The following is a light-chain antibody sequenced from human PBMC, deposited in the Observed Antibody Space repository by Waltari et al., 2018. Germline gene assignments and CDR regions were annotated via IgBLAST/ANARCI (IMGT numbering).Light chain of an antibody. CDR1: QSVSSN. CDR2: GAS. CDR3: QQYNNWPLT. V-gene: IGKV3-15*01. Sequence: EIVMTQSPAPLSVSPGERATLSCRASQSVSSNLAWYQQKPGQAPRLLIYGASTRATGLPARFSGSGSGTEFALTISSLQSEDFAVYYCQQYNNWPLTFGGGTKVEIK. J-gene: IGKJ4*01.